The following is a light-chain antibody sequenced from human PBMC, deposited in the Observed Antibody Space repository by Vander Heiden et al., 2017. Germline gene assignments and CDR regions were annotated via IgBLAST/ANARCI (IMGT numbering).Light chain of an antibody. V-gene: IGLV3-1*01. J-gene: IGLJ1*01. CDR3: QAGDSSTHYV. CDR1: KLGDKY. Sequence: SFELTQPPSVSVSPGQPASITCYGDKLGDKYACWYQLKPGQSPVLVIYKSNKRPAGMPGRFSGSNAGNTATLTISGTEAMDEADYYGQAGDSSTHYVFGTGTKLTVL. CDR2: KSN.